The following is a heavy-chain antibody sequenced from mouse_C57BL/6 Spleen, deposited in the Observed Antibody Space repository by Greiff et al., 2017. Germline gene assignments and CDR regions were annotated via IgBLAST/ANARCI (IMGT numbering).Heavy chain of an antibody. Sequence: EVKVVESGGGLVQPGGSLKLSCAASGFTFSDYYMYWVRQTPEKRLEWVAYISNGGGSTYYPDTVKGRFTISRDNAKNTLYLQMSRLKSEDTAMYYCARHSGYYYAMDYWGQGTSVTVSS. J-gene: IGHJ4*01. V-gene: IGHV5-12*01. CDR1: GFTFSDYY. D-gene: IGHD1-3*01. CDR2: ISNGGGST. CDR3: ARHSGYYYAMDY.